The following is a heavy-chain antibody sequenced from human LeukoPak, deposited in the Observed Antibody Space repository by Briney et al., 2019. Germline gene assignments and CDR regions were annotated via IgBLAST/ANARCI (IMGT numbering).Heavy chain of an antibody. J-gene: IGHJ6*04. CDR2: IYYSGTT. CDR1: GGSISSYY. CDR3: ARGYSGRVDV. Sequence: SETLSLTCTVSGGSISSYYWSWIRQPPGKGLEWIGHIYYSGTTYYNPSLKSRVTISVDRSKNQFSLKLSSVTAADTAVYYCARGYSGRVDVWGKGTTVTVSS. V-gene: IGHV4-59*12. D-gene: IGHD2-21*01.